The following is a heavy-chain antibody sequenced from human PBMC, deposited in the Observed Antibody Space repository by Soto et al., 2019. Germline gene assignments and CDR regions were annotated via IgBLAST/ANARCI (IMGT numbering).Heavy chain of an antibody. CDR3: ARERGAIEYFEH. Sequence: SETLSLTCTVSGGSISSGGYYWGWIRQHPGKGLEWIGYIYFSGTTFYNPSLKSRVSISVDTSKNEFSLKLSSVTAAVTAVYYCARERGAIEYFEHWGQETPVTVSS. CDR1: GGSISSGGYY. CDR2: IYFSGTT. V-gene: IGHV4-31*03. D-gene: IGHD3-10*01. J-gene: IGHJ1*01.